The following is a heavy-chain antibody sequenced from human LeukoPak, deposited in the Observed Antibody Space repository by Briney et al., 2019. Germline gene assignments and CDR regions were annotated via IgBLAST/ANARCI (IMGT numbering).Heavy chain of an antibody. CDR2: ISAYNGNT. CDR1: GYTFTSYG. V-gene: IGHV1-18*01. CDR3: ARVVYYDYVWGSYRPYYFDY. J-gene: IGHJ4*02. Sequence: ASVKVSCKASGYTFTSYGISWVRQAPGQGLEWMGWISAYNGNTNYAQKLQGRVTMTTDTSTSTAYMELRSLRSDDTAVYYCARVVYYDYVWGSYRPYYFDYWGQGTLVTVSS. D-gene: IGHD3-16*02.